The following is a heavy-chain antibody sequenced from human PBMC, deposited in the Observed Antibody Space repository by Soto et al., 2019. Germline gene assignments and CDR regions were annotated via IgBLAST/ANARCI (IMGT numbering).Heavy chain of an antibody. CDR1: GFVVNRNY. V-gene: IGHV3-53*01. Sequence: GGSLRLSCATSGFVVNRNYMHWVRQAPGKGLEWVSVMYSDGKTYYGESVKGRFTISRDNSKNTVFLHMKSLRAEDTAVYYCARSPYCGTECNSGYLDFWGQGSLATVSS. CDR3: ARSPYCGTECNSGYLDF. D-gene: IGHD2-21*01. J-gene: IGHJ4*02. CDR2: MYSDGKT.